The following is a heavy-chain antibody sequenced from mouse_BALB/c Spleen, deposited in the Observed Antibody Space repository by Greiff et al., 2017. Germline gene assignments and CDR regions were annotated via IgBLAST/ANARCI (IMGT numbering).Heavy chain of an antibody. CDR1: GFTFNTYA. D-gene: IGHD4-1*01. CDR2: IRSKSNNYAT. Sequence: EVQGVESGGGLVQPKGSLKLSCAASGFTFNTYAMNWVRQAPGKGLEWVARIRSKSNNYATYYADSVKDRFTISRDDSQSMLYLQMNNLKTEDTAMYDCVRYAGTGFDYWGQGTTLTVSS. CDR3: VRYAGTGFDY. J-gene: IGHJ2*01. V-gene: IGHV10-1*02.